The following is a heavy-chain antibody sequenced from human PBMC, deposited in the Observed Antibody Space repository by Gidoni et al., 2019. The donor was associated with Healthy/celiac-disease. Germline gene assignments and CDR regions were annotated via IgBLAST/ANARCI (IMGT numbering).Heavy chain of an antibody. V-gene: IGHV2-70*01. CDR3: ALRRLRKQAFDP. CDR1: GFSLSTSGMC. CDR2: IDWDDDK. D-gene: IGHD4-17*01. J-gene: IGHJ5*02. Sequence: QVTLRESGPALVKPTQTLTLTCTFSGFSLSTSGMCVSWIRQPPGKALEWLALIDWDDDKYYSTSLKTRLTISKDTSKNQVVLTMTNMDPVDTATYYCALRRLRKQAFDPWGQGTLVTVSS.